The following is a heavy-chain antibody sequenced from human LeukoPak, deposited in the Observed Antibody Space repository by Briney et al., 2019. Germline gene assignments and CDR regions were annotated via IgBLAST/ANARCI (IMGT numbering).Heavy chain of an antibody. CDR2: IYYSGST. D-gene: IGHD6-13*01. CDR1: GGSISSSSYY. CDR3: ATAGTMGGDAFDI. Sequence: TETLSLTCTVSGGSISSSSYYWGWIRQPPGKGLEWIGSIYYSGSTYYNPSLKSRVTISVDTSKNQFSLKLSSVTAADTAVYYCATAGTMGGDAFDIWGQGTMVTVSS. V-gene: IGHV4-39*07. J-gene: IGHJ3*02.